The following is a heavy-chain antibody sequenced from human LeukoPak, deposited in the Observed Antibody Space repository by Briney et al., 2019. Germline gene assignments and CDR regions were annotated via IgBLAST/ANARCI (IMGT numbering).Heavy chain of an antibody. V-gene: IGHV3-23*01. J-gene: IGHJ4*02. CDR2: ISGSSGST. CDR3: AKLGTIMVLGSLDY. CDR1: GFTLSSYA. D-gene: IGHD5-24*01. Sequence: GGSLRLSCAASGFTLSSYAMSWVRQAPGKGLEWVSDISGSSGSTYYADSVKGRFTISRDNSKNTLFLQMNSLRAEDTAVYYCAKLGTIMVLGSLDYWGQGTLVTVSS.